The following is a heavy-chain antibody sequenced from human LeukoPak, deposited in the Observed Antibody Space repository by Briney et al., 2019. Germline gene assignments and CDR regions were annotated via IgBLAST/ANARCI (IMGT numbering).Heavy chain of an antibody. Sequence: GGSLRLSCAASGFTFTNYAITWVRQAPGKGLEWVSTVSSSGANTYYADSVRGRFTISRDNSKNTLYLQMNSLRAEDTAVYYCAKDGHYDSSGFTLQYWGQGTLVTVSS. J-gene: IGHJ1*01. CDR2: VSSSGANT. CDR3: AKDGHYDSSGFTLQY. CDR1: GFTFTNYA. D-gene: IGHD3-22*01. V-gene: IGHV3-23*01.